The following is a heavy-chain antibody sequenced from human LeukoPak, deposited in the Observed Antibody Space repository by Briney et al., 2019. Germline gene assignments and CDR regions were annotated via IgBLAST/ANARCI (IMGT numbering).Heavy chain of an antibody. J-gene: IGHJ4*02. CDR2: IYYSGST. D-gene: IGHD3-10*01. CDR3: ARGRYYGSGSYYNVLDLDY. V-gene: IGHV4-59*11. CDR1: GDSITSHY. Sequence: PSETLSLTCTVSGDSITSHYWSWIRQPPGKRLEWIGNIYYSGSTNYNPSLKSRVTISVDTSKNQFSLKLSSVTAADTAVYYCARGRYYGSGSYYNVLDLDYWGQGTLVTVSS.